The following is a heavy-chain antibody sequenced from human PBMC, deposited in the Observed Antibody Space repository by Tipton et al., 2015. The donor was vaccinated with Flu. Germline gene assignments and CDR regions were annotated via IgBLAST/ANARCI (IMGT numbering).Heavy chain of an antibody. D-gene: IGHD4-17*01. J-gene: IGHJ5*02. CDR1: GDSIRSDKYF. CDR3: SRGVEAPVKTVHWFDP. Sequence: TLSLTCTVSGDSIRSDKYFWSWIRQPAGQGLEWIGLIYVSGFTRYNPSLAARVTISQDTSRNQFSLRLTSVTAADTAVYYCSRGVEAPVKTVHWFDPWGRGAPVSVSS. CDR2: IYVSGFT. V-gene: IGHV4-61*02.